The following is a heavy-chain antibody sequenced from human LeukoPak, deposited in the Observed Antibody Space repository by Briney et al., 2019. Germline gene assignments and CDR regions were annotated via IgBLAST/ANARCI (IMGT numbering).Heavy chain of an antibody. CDR2: INHSGSA. J-gene: IGHJ5*02. V-gene: IGHV4-34*01. CDR3: ARGRSGYDFWSGHLYAWFDP. CDR1: GGSFSGYY. Sequence: SETLSLTCAVYGGSFSGYYWSWIRQPPGKGLEWIGEINHSGSANYNPSLKSRVTISVDTSKNQFSLKLSSVTAADTAVYYCARGRSGYDFWSGHLYAWFDPWGQGTLVTVSS. D-gene: IGHD3-3*01.